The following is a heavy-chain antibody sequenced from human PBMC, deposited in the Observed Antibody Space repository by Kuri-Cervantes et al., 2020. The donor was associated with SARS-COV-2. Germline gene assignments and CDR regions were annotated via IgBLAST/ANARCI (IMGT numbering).Heavy chain of an antibody. V-gene: IGHV1-2*04. CDR1: GYTFTDYY. CDR3: ARGEGVRGLMAPLPWPGPGPLDF. Sequence: ASVKVSCKASGYTFTDYYMHWVRQAPGQGLEWMGWINPNSGGTNYAQKFQGWVAMTRDTSLSTAYMELSRLRSDDTAVYYCARGEGVRGLMAPLPWPGPGPLDFWGQGTLVTVSS. J-gene: IGHJ4*02. D-gene: IGHD3-10*01. CDR2: INPNSGGT.